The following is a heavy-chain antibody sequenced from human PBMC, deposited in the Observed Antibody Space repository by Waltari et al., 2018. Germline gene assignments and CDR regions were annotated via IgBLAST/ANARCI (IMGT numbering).Heavy chain of an antibody. CDR3: ARADRGRSGKYASPAWGP. CDR1: GGGSFRDYS. D-gene: IGHD1-26*01. V-gene: IGHV4-34*01. Sequence: QVQLQQWGAGLLKPSETLSLTCAVYGGGSFRDYSWNWTRQPPGKGLEWIGEINHSGSTNYNPSLKNRLTISLDTSKTQFSLKMRSVTAADTAVYYCARADRGRSGKYASPAWGPWGQGTLVTVSS. J-gene: IGHJ5*02. CDR2: INHSGST.